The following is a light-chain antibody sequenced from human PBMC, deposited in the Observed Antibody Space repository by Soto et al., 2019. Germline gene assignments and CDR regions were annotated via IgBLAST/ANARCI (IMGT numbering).Light chain of an antibody. CDR1: QSVSSN. Sequence: EIVMTQSPATLSVSPGERATLSCRASQSVSSNLAWYQQKPGQAPRLLIYGASTRATGIPARFSGSGSGTEFTLTISSLQSEDFVVYYCQQYNNWPPGRKVTFGQGTKLEIK. V-gene: IGKV3-15*01. CDR2: GAS. J-gene: IGKJ2*01. CDR3: QQYNNWPPGRKVT.